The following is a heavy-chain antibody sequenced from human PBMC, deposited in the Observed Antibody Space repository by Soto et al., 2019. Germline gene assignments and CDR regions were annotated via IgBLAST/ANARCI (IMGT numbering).Heavy chain of an antibody. Sequence: EVHLVESGGGLVKPGGSLRLSCAASGFSFSNAWLNWVRQAPGKGLEWVGRIKTKTDGGATEYAAPVKGRVTISRDDSKNTLFLQMNSLKTEDTAVYYCTTGYPYSGLVFDYWGQGTLVTVSS. V-gene: IGHV3-15*07. CDR2: IKTKTDGGAT. J-gene: IGHJ4*02. CDR1: GFSFSNAW. CDR3: TTGYPYSGLVFDY. D-gene: IGHD5-18*01.